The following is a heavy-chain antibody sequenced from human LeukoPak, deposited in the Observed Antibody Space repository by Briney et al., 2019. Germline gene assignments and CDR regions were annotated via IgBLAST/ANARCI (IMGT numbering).Heavy chain of an antibody. J-gene: IGHJ5*02. Sequence: GGSLRLSCAASGFTFSSYSMNWVRQAPGKGLEWVSYISSSSSTIYYADSVKGRFTISRDNAKNSLYLQMNGLRAEDTAVYYCARSMGAINNWFDPWGQGTLVTVSS. V-gene: IGHV3-48*01. CDR2: ISSSSSTI. CDR1: GFTFSSYS. D-gene: IGHD1-26*01. CDR3: ARSMGAINNWFDP.